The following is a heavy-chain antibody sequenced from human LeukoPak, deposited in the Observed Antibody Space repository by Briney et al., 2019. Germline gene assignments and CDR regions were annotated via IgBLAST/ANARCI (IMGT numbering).Heavy chain of an antibody. CDR2: IYTSGST. D-gene: IGHD6-6*01. J-gene: IGHJ6*03. V-gene: IGHV4-61*02. CDR1: GGSISSGSYY. CDR3: ARGSSSLYYYYYYMDV. Sequence: SQTLSLTCTVSGGSISSGSYYWSWIRQPAGKGLEWIGRIYTSGSTNYNPSLKSRVTISVDTPKNQFSLKLSSVTAADTAVYYCARGSSSLYYYYYYMDVWGKGTTVTVSS.